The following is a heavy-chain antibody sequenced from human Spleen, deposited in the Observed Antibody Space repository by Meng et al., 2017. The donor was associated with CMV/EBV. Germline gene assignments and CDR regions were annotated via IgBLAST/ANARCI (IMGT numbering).Heavy chain of an antibody. V-gene: IGHV1-69*16. Sequence: SVKVSCKASGGTFSSYTISWVRQAPGQGLEWMGRIIPILGIANYAQKFQGRVTITTDESTSTAYMELSSLRSEDTAVYYCARGMDFWSRERSYYYGMDVWGQGTTVTVSS. J-gene: IGHJ6*02. CDR1: GGTFSSYT. CDR2: IIPILGIA. D-gene: IGHD3-3*01. CDR3: ARGMDFWSRERSYYYGMDV.